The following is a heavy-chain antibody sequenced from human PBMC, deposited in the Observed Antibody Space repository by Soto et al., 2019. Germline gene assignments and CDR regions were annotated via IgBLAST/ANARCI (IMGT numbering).Heavy chain of an antibody. J-gene: IGHJ6*02. Sequence: SETLSLTCTVSGGSISSSSYYWGWIRQPPGKGLEWIGSIYYSGSTYYNPSLKSRVTISVDTSKNQFSLKLSSVTAADTAVYYCARQYYYGSGSYSGYYYGMDVWGQGTTVT. V-gene: IGHV4-39*01. CDR2: IYYSGST. CDR1: GGSISSSSYY. D-gene: IGHD3-10*01. CDR3: ARQYYYGSGSYSGYYYGMDV.